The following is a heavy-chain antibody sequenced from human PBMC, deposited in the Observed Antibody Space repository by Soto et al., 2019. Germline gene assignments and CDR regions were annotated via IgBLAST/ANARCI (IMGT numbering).Heavy chain of an antibody. Sequence: QVQLVQSGAEVKKPGASVKVSCKASGYTFTSYGISWVRQSPGQGLEWMGWISAYNGNTNYAQKLQGRVTMTTDTSTSTSYMELRSLRSDDTAVYYCARVPRVIQLWPGGAFDSWGQGTMVTVSS. CDR1: GYTFTSYG. V-gene: IGHV1-18*01. D-gene: IGHD5-18*01. CDR3: ARVPRVIQLWPGGAFDS. CDR2: ISAYNGNT. J-gene: IGHJ3*02.